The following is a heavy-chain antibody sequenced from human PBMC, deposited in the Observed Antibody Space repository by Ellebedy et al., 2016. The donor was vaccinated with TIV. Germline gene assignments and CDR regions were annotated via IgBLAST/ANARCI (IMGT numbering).Heavy chain of an antibody. Sequence: SGPTLVKPTQTLTLTGTFSGFLLTTTAVGVGWIRQPPGKALEWLALIYWNDDRRYSPSLKSRLTITKDTSKNQVVLTMTNMDPVDTATYYCAHRPAVTTGACFDYWGQGTLVTVSS. D-gene: IGHD4-17*01. CDR2: IYWNDDR. J-gene: IGHJ4*02. V-gene: IGHV2-5*01. CDR3: AHRPAVTTGACFDY. CDR1: GFLLTTTAVG.